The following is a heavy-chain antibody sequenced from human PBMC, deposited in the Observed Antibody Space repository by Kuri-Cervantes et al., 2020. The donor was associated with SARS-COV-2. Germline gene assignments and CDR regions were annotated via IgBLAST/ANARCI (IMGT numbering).Heavy chain of an antibody. CDR3: ARATLTMNFDY. J-gene: IGHJ4*02. CDR1: GGSISNGGYS. CDR2: IFHSGTA. Sequence: SETLSLTCAASGGSISNGGYSWIWIRQPPGKGLEYIGYIFHSGTAYYNPSLKSQVAMSADRSKNQFSLNLRSVTAADTAVYYCARATLTMNFDYWGPGALVTVSS. V-gene: IGHV4-30-2*01. D-gene: IGHD3-3*01.